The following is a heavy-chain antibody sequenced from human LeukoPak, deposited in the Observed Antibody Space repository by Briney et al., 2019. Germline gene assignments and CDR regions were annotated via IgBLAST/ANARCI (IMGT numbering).Heavy chain of an antibody. Sequence: GGSLRLSCAPSGFTFDDYGMSWVRQAPGKGLEWVSGINWNGGSTGYADSVKGRFTISRDNAKNCLYLQMNSLRDEDTALYYCARDSSSWYVSEHWGQGTLVTVSS. CDR3: ARDSSSWYVSEH. CDR1: GFTFDDYG. D-gene: IGHD6-13*01. CDR2: INWNGGST. V-gene: IGHV3-20*04. J-gene: IGHJ1*01.